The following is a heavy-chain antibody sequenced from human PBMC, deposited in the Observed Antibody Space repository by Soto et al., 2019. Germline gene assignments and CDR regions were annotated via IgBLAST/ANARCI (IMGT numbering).Heavy chain of an antibody. V-gene: IGHV1-18*01. CDR3: ARALDIGVAGAFAY. J-gene: IGHJ4*02. CDR1: GYSFTTYG. CDR2: INAHNGYT. Sequence: HLVQSGAEVKTPGASVKVSCKASGYSFTTYGFTWLRQAPGQGLEWLGWINAHNGYTNYAQNLQGRVTVTTDTSTSTAYMELRSLRSDDTAVYYCARALDIGVAGAFAYWGQGTLVIVSS. D-gene: IGHD6-19*01.